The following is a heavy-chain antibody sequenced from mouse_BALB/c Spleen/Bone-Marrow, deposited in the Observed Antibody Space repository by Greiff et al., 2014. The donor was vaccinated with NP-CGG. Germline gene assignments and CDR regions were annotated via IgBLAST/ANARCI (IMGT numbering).Heavy chain of an antibody. J-gene: IGHJ1*01. V-gene: IGHV2-9*02. CDR3: ARVYLWYFDV. CDR1: GFSLTSYG. Sequence: VMLVESGPGLVAPSQSLSITCTVSGFSLTSYGVHWVRQPPGKGLEWLGVIWAGGSTNCNSALMSRLSISKDNSKSQVFLKMNSLQTDDTAMYYCARVYLWYFDVWGAGTTVTVSS. D-gene: IGHD2-3*01. CDR2: IWAGGST.